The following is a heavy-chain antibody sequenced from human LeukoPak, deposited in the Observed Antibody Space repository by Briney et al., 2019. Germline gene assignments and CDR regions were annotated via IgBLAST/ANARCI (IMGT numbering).Heavy chain of an antibody. J-gene: IGHJ4*02. D-gene: IGHD6-13*01. CDR3: ARGGSGSSPYFDY. CDR1: GFTFSSYW. CDR2: INSDESST. Sequence: GGSLRLSCAASGFTFSSYWMHWVRQAPGKGLVWVSRINSDESSTTYADSVKGRFTISRDNAKNTLYLQMNSLRAEDTAVYYCARGGSGSSPYFDYWGQGTLVTVSS. V-gene: IGHV3-74*01.